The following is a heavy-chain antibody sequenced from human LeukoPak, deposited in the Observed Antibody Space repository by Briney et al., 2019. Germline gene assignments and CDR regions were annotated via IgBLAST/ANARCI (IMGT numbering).Heavy chain of an antibody. Sequence: PSETLSLTCAVYGGSFSGYYWSWIRQPPGKGLEWIGEINHSGSTNYNPSLKSRVTISVDTSKNQFSLKLSSVTAADTAVYYCARLDGYKRYFDYWGQGTLVTVSS. J-gene: IGHJ4*02. V-gene: IGHV4-34*01. D-gene: IGHD5-24*01. CDR2: INHSGST. CDR1: GGSFSGYY. CDR3: ARLDGYKRYFDY.